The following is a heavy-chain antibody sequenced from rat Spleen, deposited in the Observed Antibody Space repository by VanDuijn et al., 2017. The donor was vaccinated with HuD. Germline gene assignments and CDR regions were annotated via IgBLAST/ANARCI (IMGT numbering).Heavy chain of an antibody. CDR1: GFTFSDYY. Sequence: EVQLVESDGGLVQPGRSLKLSCAASGFTFSDYYMAWVRQAPTKGLEWVATISYDGSSTYYRDSVKGRFTISRDNAKSTLYLQMDSLRSEDTATYYCTRDRIRNYYVMDAWGQGASVTVSS. CDR3: TRDRIRNYYVMDA. CDR2: ISYDGSST. J-gene: IGHJ4*01. D-gene: IGHD4-3*01. V-gene: IGHV5-29*01.